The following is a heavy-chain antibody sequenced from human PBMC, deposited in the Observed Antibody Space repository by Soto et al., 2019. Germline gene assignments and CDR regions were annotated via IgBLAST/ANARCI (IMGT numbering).Heavy chain of an antibody. V-gene: IGHV3-23*01. Sequence: GGSLRLSCAASGGTCISYAMSWVRQAPGKGLEWVSAISGSGGSTYYADSVKGRFTISRDNSKNTLYLQMNSLRAEDTAVYYCAKNYNYYMDVWGKGTTVTVSS. J-gene: IGHJ6*03. CDR3: AKNYNYYMDV. CDR1: GGTCISYA. CDR2: ISGSGGST.